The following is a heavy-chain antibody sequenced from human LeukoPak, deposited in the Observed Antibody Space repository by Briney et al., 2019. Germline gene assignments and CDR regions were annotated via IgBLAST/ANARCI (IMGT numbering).Heavy chain of an antibody. CDR3: ARVTPPRYCSGGSCMHRGINWFDP. J-gene: IGHJ5*02. V-gene: IGHV4-34*01. D-gene: IGHD2-15*01. Sequence: SETLSLTCAVYGGSFSGYYWSWIRQPPGKGLEWIGEINHSGSTNYNPSLKSRVTISVDTSKNQFSLKLSSVTAADTAVYYCARVTPPRYCSGGSCMHRGINWFDPWGQGTLVTVSS. CDR1: GGSFSGYY. CDR2: INHSGST.